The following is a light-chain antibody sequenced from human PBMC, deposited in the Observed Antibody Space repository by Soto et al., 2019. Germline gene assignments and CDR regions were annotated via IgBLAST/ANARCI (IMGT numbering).Light chain of an antibody. Sequence: QSALTQPASVSGSPGQSITISCTGTSSDVGGYNYVSWYQQHPGKAPKLIIYEVRNRPSGVSNRLSGSKSGNTASLTISGLQADDEADYYCCSYAGSYTVLFGGGTKLTVL. V-gene: IGLV2-14*01. CDR2: EVR. J-gene: IGLJ2*01. CDR1: SSDVGGYNY. CDR3: CSYAGSYTVL.